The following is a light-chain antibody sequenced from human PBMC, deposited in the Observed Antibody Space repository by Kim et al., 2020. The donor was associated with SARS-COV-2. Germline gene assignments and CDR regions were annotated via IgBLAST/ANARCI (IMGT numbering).Light chain of an antibody. V-gene: IGKV1-9*01. CDR2: VAS. CDR3: QQLNTSPLT. Sequence: ASVGDRVTITCRASQGISSYLAWYQQKPGKAPKLLIYVASTLQTGVPSRFSGSGSGTDFSLTISSLQPEDFATYYCQQLNTSPLTFGGATKVDIK. CDR1: QGISSY. J-gene: IGKJ4*01.